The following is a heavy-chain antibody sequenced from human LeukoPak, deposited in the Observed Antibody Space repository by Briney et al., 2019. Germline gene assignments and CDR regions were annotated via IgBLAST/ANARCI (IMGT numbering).Heavy chain of an antibody. CDR2: INPNSGGT. CDR3: ARGRWLQLLNYYYGMDV. CDR1: GYTFTGYY. V-gene: IGHV1-2*02. Sequence: ASVKVSCKASGYTFTGYYMHWVRQAPGQGLEWMGWINPNSGGTNYAQKFQGRVTTTRDTSISTAYMELSGLRSDDTAVYYCARGRWLQLLNYYYGMDVWGQGTTVTVSS. J-gene: IGHJ6*02. D-gene: IGHD5-24*01.